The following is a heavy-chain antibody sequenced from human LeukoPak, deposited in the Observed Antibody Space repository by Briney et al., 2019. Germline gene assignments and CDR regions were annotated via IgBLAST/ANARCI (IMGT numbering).Heavy chain of an antibody. V-gene: IGHV3-7*03. Sequence: GGSLRLSCVVSGVTFSSHWMSWVRQAPGKGLEWVANIKQDGSERYYVDSVKGRFTISRDNAKNSVFLQMNSLRAEDTAVYYCARDLPNYPVRGVTPPDYWGQGTLVTVSS. CDR2: IKQDGSER. CDR3: ARDLPNYPVRGVTPPDY. D-gene: IGHD3-10*01. CDR1: GVTFSSHW. J-gene: IGHJ4*02.